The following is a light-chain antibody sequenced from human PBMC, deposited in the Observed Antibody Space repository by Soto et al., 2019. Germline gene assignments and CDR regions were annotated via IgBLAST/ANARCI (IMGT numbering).Light chain of an antibody. V-gene: IGKV3-20*01. Sequence: EFVLTQSPGTLSLSPVERATLACRASQTGRNIYLAWYQQKPGQAPRLLIYDASSSATGMPDRFSGGGSGTDFHLNLRRLEPEDFAVYYCQQFSSYPLNFGGGTKVDNK. CDR1: QTGRNIY. J-gene: IGKJ4*01. CDR2: DAS. CDR3: QQFSSYPLN.